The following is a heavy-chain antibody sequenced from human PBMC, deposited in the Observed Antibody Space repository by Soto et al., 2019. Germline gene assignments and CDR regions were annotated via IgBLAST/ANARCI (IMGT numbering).Heavy chain of an antibody. CDR1: GGSVSSGSYY. V-gene: IGHV4-61*01. D-gene: IGHD3-22*01. Sequence: LETLSLTWTVSGGSVSSGSYYWSWIRQPPGKGLEWIGYIYYSGSTNYNPSLKSRVTISVDTSKNQFSLKLSSVTAANTAVYYCARSYNYYDSSGYYYFDYWGQGTLVTVSS. J-gene: IGHJ4*02. CDR2: IYYSGST. CDR3: ARSYNYYDSSGYYYFDY.